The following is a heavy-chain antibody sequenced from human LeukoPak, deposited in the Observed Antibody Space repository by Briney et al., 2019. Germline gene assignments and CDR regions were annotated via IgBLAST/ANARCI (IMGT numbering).Heavy chain of an antibody. CDR2: IRSKANSYAT. CDR3: TTASGSYPRGYYYGMDV. V-gene: IGHV3-73*01. J-gene: IGHJ6*02. D-gene: IGHD1-26*01. Sequence: PGGSLRLSCAASGFTFSGSAMPWVRQASGKGLEWVGRIRSKANSYATAYAASVKGRFTISRDDSKNTAYLQMNSLKTEDTAVYYCTTASGSYPRGYYYGMDVWGQGTTVTVSS. CDR1: GFTFSGSA.